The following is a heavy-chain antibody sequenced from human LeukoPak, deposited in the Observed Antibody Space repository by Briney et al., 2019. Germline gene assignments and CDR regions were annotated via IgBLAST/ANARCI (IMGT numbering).Heavy chain of an antibody. V-gene: IGHV1-3*03. Sequence: ASVKVSCKASGYTFTSYAMHWVRQAPGQRLEWMGWINAGNGNTKYSQEFQGRVTITRDTSASTAYMELSSLRSEDMAVYYCARGIVGAIDFDYWGQGTLVTVSS. CDR3: ARGIVGAIDFDY. D-gene: IGHD1-26*01. CDR2: INAGNGNT. CDR1: GYTFTSYA. J-gene: IGHJ4*02.